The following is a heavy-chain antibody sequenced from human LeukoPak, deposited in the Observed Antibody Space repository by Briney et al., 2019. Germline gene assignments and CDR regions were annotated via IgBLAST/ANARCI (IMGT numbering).Heavy chain of an antibody. D-gene: IGHD2-21*01. Sequence: APVKVSCKASGYTFTDYFIQWVRQAPGQGPEWMGRINPNTGGTNYAQKFQGRVTFTIDTSTNTAYMELSRLRPDDTAVYYCARDGFQGMILYVVYYMDVWGKGTTVTVSS. CDR3: ARDGFQGMILYVVYYMDV. J-gene: IGHJ6*03. CDR2: INPNTGGT. CDR1: GYTFTDYF. V-gene: IGHV1-2*06.